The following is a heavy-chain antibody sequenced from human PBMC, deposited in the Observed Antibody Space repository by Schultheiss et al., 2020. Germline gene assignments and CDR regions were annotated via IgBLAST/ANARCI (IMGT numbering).Heavy chain of an antibody. CDR2: INPNSGGT. Sequence: GESLKISCKASGYTFTGYYMHWVRQAPGQGLEWMGRINPNSGGTNYAQKFQGRVTMTRDTSISTAYMELSRLRSDDTAVYYCARVALPYYYDSSGYHIEDYWGQGTLVTVYS. J-gene: IGHJ4*02. D-gene: IGHD3-22*01. CDR3: ARVALPYYYDSSGYHIEDY. CDR1: GYTFTGYY. V-gene: IGHV1-2*06.